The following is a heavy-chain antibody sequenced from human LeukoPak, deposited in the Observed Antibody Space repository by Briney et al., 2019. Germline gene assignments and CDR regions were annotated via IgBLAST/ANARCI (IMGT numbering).Heavy chain of an antibody. CDR3: AKSLPPHWNGEVFDY. V-gene: IGHV3-23*01. D-gene: IGHD1-1*01. J-gene: IGHJ4*02. CDR1: GFRFSGYS. Sequence: GGSLRLSCAASGFRFSGYSMNWVRQAPGKGLEWVSYISHTGSTMSYADSVKGRFTISRDNSKNTLYLQMNSLRAEDTAVYYCAKSLPPHWNGEVFDYWGQGTLVTVSS. CDR2: ISHTGSTM.